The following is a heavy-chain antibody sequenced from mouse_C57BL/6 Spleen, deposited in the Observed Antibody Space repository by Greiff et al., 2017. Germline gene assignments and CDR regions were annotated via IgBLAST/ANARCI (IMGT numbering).Heavy chain of an antibody. CDR3: ARLGDPVIDY. Sequence: VQLQQSGAELAKPGASVKLSCTASGYTFTSYWMHWVKQRPGQGLEWIGYINPSSGYTKYNQTFKDKATLTADKSSSTAYIQLSSLTYEDYAVYYCARLGDPVIDYWGQGTTLTVSS. CDR1: GYTFTSYW. J-gene: IGHJ4*01. CDR2: INPSSGYT. V-gene: IGHV1-7*01. D-gene: IGHD3-3*01.